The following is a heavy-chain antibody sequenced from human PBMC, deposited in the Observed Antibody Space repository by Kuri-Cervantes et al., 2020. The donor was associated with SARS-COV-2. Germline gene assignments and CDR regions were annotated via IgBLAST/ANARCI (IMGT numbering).Heavy chain of an antibody. D-gene: IGHD2-2*01. CDR1: GGSFSGYY. J-gene: IGHJ4*02. CDR2: INHSGST. CDR3: ARHLLVVPAAIDY. V-gene: IGHV4-34*01. Sequence: GSLRLSCAVYGGSFSGYYWSWIRQPPGKGLEWIGEINHSGSTNYNPSLKSRVTISVDTSKNQFSLKLSSVTAADTAVYYCARHLLVVPAAIDYWGQGTLVTVSS.